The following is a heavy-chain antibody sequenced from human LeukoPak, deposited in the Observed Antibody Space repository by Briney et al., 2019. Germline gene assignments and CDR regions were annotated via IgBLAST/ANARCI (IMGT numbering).Heavy chain of an antibody. CDR1: GYTFTGYY. J-gene: IGHJ6*03. V-gene: IGHV1-2*02. CDR3: ARPKDYYYYYMDV. CDR2: INPNSGGT. Sequence: ASVKVSCKASGYTFTGYYMHWVRQAPGQGLEWMGWINPNSGGTNYAQKFQGRVTMTRDTSVSTAYMELSRLRSDDTAVYYCARPKDYYYYYMDVWGKGTTVTVSS.